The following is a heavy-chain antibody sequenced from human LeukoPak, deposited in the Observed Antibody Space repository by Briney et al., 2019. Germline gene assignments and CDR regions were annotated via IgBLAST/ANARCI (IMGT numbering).Heavy chain of an antibody. CDR1: GFTFSSYA. V-gene: IGHV3-23*01. CDR3: QYTAMVKIYVDY. CDR2: ISGSGGST. D-gene: IGHD5-18*01. J-gene: IGHJ4*02. Sequence: PGRSLRLSCAASGFTFSSYAMSWVRQAPGKGLEWVSAISGSGGSTYYADSVKGRFTISRDNSKNTLYLQMNSLRAEDTAVYYCQYTAMVKIYVDYWGQGTLVTVSS.